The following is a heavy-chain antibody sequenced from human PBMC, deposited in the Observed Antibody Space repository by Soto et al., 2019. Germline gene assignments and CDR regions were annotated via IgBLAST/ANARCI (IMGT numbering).Heavy chain of an antibody. Sequence: QVQLQESGPGLVKPSQTLTLTSTVSGGSISSGDYYWSWSRQPPGKGLECIGYIYYSGSTSYNPPLKSRVTISVDTSKNQFSLKLSSVTAADTAVYYCARELRLVESINWFYPWGQGTLVAVSS. V-gene: IGHV4-30-4*01. J-gene: IGHJ5*02. CDR1: GGSISSGDYY. CDR3: ARELRLVESINWFYP. D-gene: IGHD3-16*01. CDR2: IYYSGST.